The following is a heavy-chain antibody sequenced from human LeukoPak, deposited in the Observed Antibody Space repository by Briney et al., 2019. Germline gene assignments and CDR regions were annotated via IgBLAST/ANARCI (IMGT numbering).Heavy chain of an antibody. CDR2: INPDGSRT. D-gene: IGHD5-18*01. Sequence: GGSLRLSCAVSGFSFSSSWMTWVRQAPGKGLEWVANINPDGSRTNYLDSVKGRFTISRDNAKNSLYLQMTSLRGEDTAVYYCARDRAYSSFDYWGQGTVVTVSP. CDR1: GFSFSSSW. CDR3: ARDRAYSSFDY. V-gene: IGHV3-7*01. J-gene: IGHJ4*02.